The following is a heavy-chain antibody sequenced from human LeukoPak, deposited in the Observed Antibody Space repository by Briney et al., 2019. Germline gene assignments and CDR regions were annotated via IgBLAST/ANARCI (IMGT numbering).Heavy chain of an antibody. CDR3: ARDWDWTEDYYYMDV. J-gene: IGHJ6*03. CDR2: ISAYNGNT. CDR1: GYTFTSYG. V-gene: IGHV1-18*01. D-gene: IGHD3/OR15-3a*01. Sequence: ASVMVSCKASGYTFTSYGISWVRQAPGQGLEWMGWISAYNGNTNYAQKLQGRVTMTTDTSTSTAYMELRSLRSDDTAVYYCARDWDWTEDYYYMDVWGKGTTVTVSS.